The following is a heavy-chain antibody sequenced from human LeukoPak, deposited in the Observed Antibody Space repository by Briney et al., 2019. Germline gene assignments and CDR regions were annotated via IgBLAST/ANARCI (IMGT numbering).Heavy chain of an antibody. J-gene: IGHJ4*02. CDR1: RFTFSDYY. V-gene: IGHV3-11*05. D-gene: IGHD3-16*01. CDR2: ISSSSGFT. CDR3: ARGSPPGD. Sequence: GGSQRLSCAASRFTFSDYYMTCIRRATGKGLEWVSYISSSSGFTKYADSVRGRFTISRDNAKNSLYLQMNTLRVDDTAVYYCARGSPPGDWGQGTLVTVSS.